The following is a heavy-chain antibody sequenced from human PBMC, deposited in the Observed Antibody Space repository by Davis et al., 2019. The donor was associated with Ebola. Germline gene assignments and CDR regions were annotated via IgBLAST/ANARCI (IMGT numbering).Heavy chain of an antibody. D-gene: IGHD4-23*01. Sequence: SETLSLTCAVYGGSFSGYYWSWIRQPPGKGLEWIGEINHSGSTNYNPSLKSRVTISVDTSKNQFSLKLSSVTAADTAVYYCARGRWIPDWYFDLWGRGTLVTVSS. CDR3: ARGRWIPDWYFDL. J-gene: IGHJ2*01. V-gene: IGHV4-34*01. CDR2: INHSGST. CDR1: GGSFSGYY.